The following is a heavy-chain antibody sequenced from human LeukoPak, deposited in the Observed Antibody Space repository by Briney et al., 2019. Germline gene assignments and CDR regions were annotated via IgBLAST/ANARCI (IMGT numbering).Heavy chain of an antibody. CDR1: GGSISSSSYY. CDR2: FYYSGIT. D-gene: IGHD1-1*01. Sequence: PETLSLTCTVSGGSISSSSYYWGWVRQPPGRGLDWVCSFYYSGITYYNPSLKSRVTISVDTSKNQFSLKLSSVTAADTAVYYCARDPKSYERDVWGKGTTVTVSS. J-gene: IGHJ6*04. V-gene: IGHV4-39*07. CDR3: ARDPKSYERDV.